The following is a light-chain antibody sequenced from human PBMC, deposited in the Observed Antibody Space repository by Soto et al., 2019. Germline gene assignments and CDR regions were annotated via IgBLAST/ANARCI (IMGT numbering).Light chain of an antibody. CDR2: DSS. J-gene: IGKJ2*01. V-gene: IGKV3-11*01. Sequence: ELVLTQSPATLSLPPGERATLSCRASQSVAGYLAWYQQKPGQGPKLLIYDSSTRATGTPARFRGSGSGTDFTLTISSLEPEDFAIYYCQHRSNWRMYTFGQGTKLEIK. CDR1: QSVAGY. CDR3: QHRSNWRMYT.